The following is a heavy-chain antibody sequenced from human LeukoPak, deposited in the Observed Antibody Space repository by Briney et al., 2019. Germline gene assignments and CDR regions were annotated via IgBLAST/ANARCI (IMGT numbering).Heavy chain of an antibody. V-gene: IGHV3-30*18. CDR1: GFTFSSYG. CDR2: ISYDGSNK. J-gene: IGHJ3*02. Sequence: GGSLRLSCAASGFTFSSYGMHWVRQAPGKGLEWVAVISYDGSNKYYADSVKGRFTISRDNSKNTLYLQMNSLRAEDTAVYYCAKATRHAFDIWGQGTMVTVSS. CDR3: AKATRHAFDI.